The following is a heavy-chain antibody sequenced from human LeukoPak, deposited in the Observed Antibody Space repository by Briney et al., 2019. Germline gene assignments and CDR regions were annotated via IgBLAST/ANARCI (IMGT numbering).Heavy chain of an antibody. CDR2: IYYSGST. J-gene: IGHJ4*02. V-gene: IGHV4-39*01. CDR3: ARQFDAALVWFGESQSFDY. Sequence: SETLSLTCTVSGGSISSSSYYWGWIRQPPGKGLEWIGSIYYSGSTYYNPSLKSRVAISVDTSKNQFSLKLSSVTAADTAVYYCARQFDAALVWFGESQSFDYWGQGTLVTVSS. D-gene: IGHD3-10*01. CDR1: GGSISSSSYY.